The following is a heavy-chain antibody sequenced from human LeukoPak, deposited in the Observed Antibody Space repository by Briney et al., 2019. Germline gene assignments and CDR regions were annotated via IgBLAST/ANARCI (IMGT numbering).Heavy chain of an antibody. J-gene: IGHJ4*02. Sequence: GGSLRLSCAASGFTFSSYAMSWVRQAPGKGLEWVAAISGSGGSTYYADSVKGRFTISRDNSKNTLYLQMNSLRAEDTAVYYCAKCGGGLECRNHDYWGQGTLVTVSS. D-gene: IGHD3/OR15-3a*01. CDR1: GFTFSSYA. V-gene: IGHV3-23*01. CDR2: ISGSGGST. CDR3: AKCGGGLECRNHDY.